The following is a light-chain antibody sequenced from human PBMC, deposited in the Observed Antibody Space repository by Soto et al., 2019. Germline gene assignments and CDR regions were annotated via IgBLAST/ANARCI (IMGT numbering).Light chain of an antibody. J-gene: IGKJ1*01. CDR1: QSISSW. CDR3: QQYDSYSGWT. V-gene: IGKV1-5*03. Sequence: QSPSTLSASVGDRVTITCRASQSISSWLAWYQQKPGKAPKLLIYKASSLESGVPSRFSGSGSGTEFTLTISSLQPDDFATYYCQQYDSYSGWTFGQGTKVEIK. CDR2: KAS.